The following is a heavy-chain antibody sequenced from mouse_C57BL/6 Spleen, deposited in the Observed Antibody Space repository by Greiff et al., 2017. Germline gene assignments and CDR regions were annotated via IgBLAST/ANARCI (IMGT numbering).Heavy chain of an antibody. D-gene: IGHD1-1*01. CDR2: IRSKSNNYAT. CDR1: GFSFNTYA. J-gene: IGHJ4*01. Sequence: EVKLMESGGGLVQPKGSLKLSCAASGFSFNTYAMNWVRQAPGKGLEWVARIRSKSNNYATSYADSVKDRFTISRDDSESMLYLQMNNLKTEVTAMYYCVRHGYYGSSYYAMDYWGQGTSVTVSS. CDR3: VRHGYYGSSYYAMDY. V-gene: IGHV10-1*01.